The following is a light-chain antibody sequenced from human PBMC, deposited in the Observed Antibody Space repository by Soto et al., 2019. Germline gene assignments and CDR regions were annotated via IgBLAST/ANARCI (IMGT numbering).Light chain of an antibody. V-gene: IGKV1-8*01. Sequence: AIRMTQSPSSLSASTGDRVTITCRASQGISSYLAWYQQKPGKAPKLLIYAASTLQSGVPSRFSGSGSGTEFTLTISSLQPEDFATYYCQQYSSYSTFGQGTKVDIK. J-gene: IGKJ1*01. CDR3: QQYSSYST. CDR2: AAS. CDR1: QGISSY.